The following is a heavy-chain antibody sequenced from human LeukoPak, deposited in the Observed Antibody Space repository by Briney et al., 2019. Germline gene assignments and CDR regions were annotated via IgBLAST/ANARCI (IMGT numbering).Heavy chain of an antibody. V-gene: IGHV4-34*01. J-gene: IGHJ5*02. CDR3: ARKRRELWFDP. CDR1: GGSFSGYY. CDR2: INHSGST. Sequence: SETLSLTCAVYGGSFSGYYWSWIRQPPGKGLEWIGEINHSGSTNYNPSLKSRVTISVDTSKNQSSLKLSSVTAADTAVYYCARKRRELWFDPWGQGTLVTVSS. D-gene: IGHD1-7*01.